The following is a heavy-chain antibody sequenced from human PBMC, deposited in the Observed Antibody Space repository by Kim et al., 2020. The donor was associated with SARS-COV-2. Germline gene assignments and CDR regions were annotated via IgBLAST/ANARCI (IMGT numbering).Heavy chain of an antibody. CDR1: GFTFKTYA. J-gene: IGHJ4*02. D-gene: IGHD5-18*01. CDR3: AKGIGQLRPRPFDY. V-gene: IGHV3-23*01. CDR2: ISGSGDST. Sequence: GGSLRLSCAASGFTFKTYAMSWVRQAPGKGLEWVSTISGSGDSTYYADTVKGRVTITRDNSKTTLYLQMKSLRAEDTAVYYCAKGIGQLRPRPFDYWGQGTVVTVSS.